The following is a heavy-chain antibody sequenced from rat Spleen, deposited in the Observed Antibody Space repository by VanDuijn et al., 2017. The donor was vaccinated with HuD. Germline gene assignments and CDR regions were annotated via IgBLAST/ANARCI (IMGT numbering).Heavy chain of an antibody. CDR1: GFTFSTAW. V-gene: IGHV6-13*01. J-gene: IGHJ1*01. D-gene: IGHD1-11*01. CDR2: IKDKSNNDAT. CDR3: TTPRNSGGYWNFDF. Sequence: EVQLVETGGGLVQPGKSLKLTCVTSGFTFSTAWMHWVRQSPDKRLEWIARIKDKSNNDATDYVESVKGRFTISRDDSKSSVYLQMNSLKEEDTATYYRTTPRNSGGYWNFDFWGPGTMVTVSS.